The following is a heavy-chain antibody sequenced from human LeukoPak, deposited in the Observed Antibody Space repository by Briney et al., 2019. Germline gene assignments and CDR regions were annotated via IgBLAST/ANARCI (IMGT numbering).Heavy chain of an antibody. J-gene: IGHJ4*02. CDR3: AKAWNVYGQFDC. CDR1: GLTFSSFA. CDR2: ISNSGANT. V-gene: IGHV3-23*01. Sequence: GGSLRLSCAASGLTFSSFAMSWVRQAPGKGLEWVSGISNSGANTYYVDSVKGRFTISRDNSKNTLYLQMNSLRAEDTAVYYCAKAWNVYGQFDCWGQGTLVTVSS. D-gene: IGHD5/OR15-5a*01.